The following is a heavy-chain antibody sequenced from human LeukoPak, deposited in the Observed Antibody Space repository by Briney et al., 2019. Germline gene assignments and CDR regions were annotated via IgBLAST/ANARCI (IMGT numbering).Heavy chain of an antibody. CDR2: ISSSSSYI. CDR1: GFTFSSYS. D-gene: IGHD3-10*01. J-gene: IGHJ6*04. Sequence: GGSLRLSCAASGFTFSSYSMNWVRQAPGKGLEWVSSISSSSSYIYYADSVKGRFTISKDNAKNSLYLQMNSLRAEDTAVYYCARDRYYGSGSYYKEYYYYGMDVWGKGTTVTVSS. V-gene: IGHV3-21*01. CDR3: ARDRYYGSGSYYKEYYYYGMDV.